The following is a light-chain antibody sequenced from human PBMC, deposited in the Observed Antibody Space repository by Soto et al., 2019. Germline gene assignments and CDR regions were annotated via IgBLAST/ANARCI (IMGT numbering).Light chain of an antibody. CDR2: GAS. CDR3: QQYGGSPPIT. CDR1: QSVSSTY. V-gene: IGKV3-20*01. Sequence: EIVLTQSPDTLSLSPGERATLSCRASQSVSSTYLAWYQQKPGQAPRLLIYGASSRAADIPDRFSGSGSGTDFTLTISRLEPEDFAVYYCQQYGGSPPITFGQGTRLEIK. J-gene: IGKJ5*01.